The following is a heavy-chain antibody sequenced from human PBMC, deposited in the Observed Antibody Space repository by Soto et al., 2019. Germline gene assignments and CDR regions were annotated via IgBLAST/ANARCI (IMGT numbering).Heavy chain of an antibody. Sequence: QLVQSGGGLVQPGGSLRLSCAASGFSVRNYPMSWVRQAPGKGLERVSHITRGVDRTYYADSVKGRFTISRDNSKNTIYPQLDSLRVDDTAVYFCARGEYSGRYYAFWGQGTLVTVSS. D-gene: IGHD3-10*01. J-gene: IGHJ4*02. CDR1: GFSVRNYP. CDR2: ITRGVDRT. V-gene: IGHV3-23*04. CDR3: ARGEYSGRYYAF.